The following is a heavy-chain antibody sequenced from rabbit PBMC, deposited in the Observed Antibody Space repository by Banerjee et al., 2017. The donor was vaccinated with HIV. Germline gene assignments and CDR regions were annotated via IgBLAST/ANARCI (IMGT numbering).Heavy chain of an antibody. CDR1: GFSFSSSYY. CDR3: ARDLAAATGWNFNL. V-gene: IGHV1S40*01. Sequence: QSLEESGGDLVKPGASLTLTCTASGFSFSSSYYMCWVRQAPGKGLEWIGTIYAGSSGSAYYASWVNGRFTISKTSSTTVTLQMTSLTAADTATYFCARDLAAATGWNFNLWGQGTLVTVS. D-gene: IGHD7-1*01. J-gene: IGHJ4*01. CDR2: IYAGSSGSA.